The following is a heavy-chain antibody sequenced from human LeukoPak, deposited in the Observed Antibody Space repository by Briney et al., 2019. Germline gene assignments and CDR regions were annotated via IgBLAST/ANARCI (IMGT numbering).Heavy chain of an antibody. D-gene: IGHD6-13*01. CDR2: IYPGDSDT. CDR3: ARRGAAAGIYYYYYMDV. Sequence: GEALKISCKGSGYSFTSYWIGWVRQMPEKGLEWMGIIYPGDSDTRYSTSFQGQVTISADKSIRTAYPQWSSLKASDTAMYYCARRGAAAGIYYYYYMDVWGKGTTVTVSS. CDR1: GYSFTSYW. V-gene: IGHV5-51*01. J-gene: IGHJ6*03.